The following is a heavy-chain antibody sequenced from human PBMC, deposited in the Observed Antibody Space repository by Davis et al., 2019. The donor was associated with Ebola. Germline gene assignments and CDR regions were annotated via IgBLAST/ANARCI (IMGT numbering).Heavy chain of an antibody. CDR1: GGSISSSSYY. CDR2: IYYSGST. D-gene: IGHD1-26*01. V-gene: IGHV4-39*01. J-gene: IGHJ4*02. CDR3: ASPGSYPFDY. Sequence: MPSETLSLTCTVSGGSISSSSYYWGWIRQPPGKGLEWIGSIYYSGSTYYNPSLKSRVTISVDTSKNQFSLKLSSVTAADTAVYYCASPGSYPFDYWGQGTLVTVSS.